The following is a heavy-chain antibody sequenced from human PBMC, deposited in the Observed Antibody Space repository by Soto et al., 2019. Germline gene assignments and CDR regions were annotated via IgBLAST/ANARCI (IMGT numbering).Heavy chain of an antibody. CDR3: ARSYYYNSSGYYSGFDY. CDR1: GDSIRSGNHY. D-gene: IGHD3-22*01. V-gene: IGHV4-30-4*01. Sequence: SETLSLTCTVSGDSIRSGNHYWSWIRQPPGKGLEWIGYIYYSGSTYYNPSLKSRVTISVDTSKNQFSLKLSSVTAADTAVYYCARSYYYNSSGYYSGFDYWGQGTLVTVSS. CDR2: IYYSGST. J-gene: IGHJ4*02.